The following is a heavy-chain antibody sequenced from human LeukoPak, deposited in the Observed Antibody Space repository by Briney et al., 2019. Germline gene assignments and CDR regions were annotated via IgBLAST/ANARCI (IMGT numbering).Heavy chain of an antibody. CDR2: IYYSGST. V-gene: IGHV4-59*01. CDR1: GGSISSYY. Sequence: SETLSLTCTVCGGSISSYYWSWIRQPPGKGLEWIGYIYYSGSTNYNPSLKSRVTISVDTSKNQFSLKLSSVTAADTAVYYCARDLTYDSSGYYYPWGQGTLVTVSS. J-gene: IGHJ1*01. D-gene: IGHD3-22*01. CDR3: ARDLTYDSSGYYYP.